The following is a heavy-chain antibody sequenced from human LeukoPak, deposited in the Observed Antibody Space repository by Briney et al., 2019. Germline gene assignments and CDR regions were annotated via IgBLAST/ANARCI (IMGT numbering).Heavy chain of an antibody. CDR2: ISGSGGST. CDR3: AKATTVTPVYFDY. Sequence: GGSLRLSCAASGFTFSSYAMSWVRQAPGRGLEWVSAISGSGGSTYYADSVKGRFTISRDNSKNTLYLQMNSLRAEDTAVYYCAKATTVTPVYFDYWGQGTLVTVSS. CDR1: GFTFSSYA. V-gene: IGHV3-23*01. J-gene: IGHJ4*02. D-gene: IGHD4-17*01.